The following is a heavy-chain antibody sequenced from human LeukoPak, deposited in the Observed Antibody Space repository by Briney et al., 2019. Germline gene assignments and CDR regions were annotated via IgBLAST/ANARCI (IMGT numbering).Heavy chain of an antibody. CDR3: ARTYYYDSSGSHHTFDI. V-gene: IGHV4-31*01. CDR1: GGSISLGGYY. D-gene: IGHD3-22*01. CDR2: IYYSGIL. Sequence: SETLSLTCTVSGGSISLGGYYWRWIRQHPGGGLEWIGYIYYSGILYYNPSLKSQVPISEDTSKNQFSMKRTAVTAADSAVYYRARTYYYDSSGSHHTFDIWGQGTMVTVSS. J-gene: IGHJ3*02.